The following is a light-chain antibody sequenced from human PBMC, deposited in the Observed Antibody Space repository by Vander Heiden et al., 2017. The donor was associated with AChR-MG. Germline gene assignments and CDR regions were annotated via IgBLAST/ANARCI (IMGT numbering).Light chain of an antibody. J-gene: IGLJ3*02. CDR1: TSTIANNA. CDR3: AAWDDSLDGSWV. Sequence: QSVLTQPPSSSGTPGQRLNISCSGSTSTIANNAVNWYQHLPGTPPNLLIYANNQRPSGVPDRSSGSESGTSASLAISGLQPEDEADYFCAAWDDSLDGSWVFGGGTTLTVL. CDR2: ANN. V-gene: IGLV1-44*01.